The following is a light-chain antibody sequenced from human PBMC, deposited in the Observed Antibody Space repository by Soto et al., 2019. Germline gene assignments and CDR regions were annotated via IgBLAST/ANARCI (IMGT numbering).Light chain of an antibody. CDR3: AAWDDSLNGWV. V-gene: IGLV1-44*01. CDR2: SNN. J-gene: IGLJ3*02. Sequence: QSVLTQPPSASGTPGQRVTISCSGSSSNIGSNTVNWYQQLPGTAPKLLMYSNNQRPSGVPDRFSGSRSGTSASLAISGLQSGDEADYYCAAWDDSLNGWVFGGGTKVTVL. CDR1: SSNIGSNT.